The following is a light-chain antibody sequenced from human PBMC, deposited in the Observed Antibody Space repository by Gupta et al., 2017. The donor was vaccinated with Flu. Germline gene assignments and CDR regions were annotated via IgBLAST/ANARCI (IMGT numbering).Light chain of an antibody. CDR2: KAS. CDR1: QSISSW. CDR3: QQYDSYPLT. V-gene: IGKV1-5*03. Sequence: SVGDRVTITCRASQSISSWLAWYQQKPGKAPKLLIYKASSLESGVPSRFSGSGSGTEFTLTIRSLQPDDFATYYCQQYDSYPLTFGGGTKVEIK. J-gene: IGKJ4*01.